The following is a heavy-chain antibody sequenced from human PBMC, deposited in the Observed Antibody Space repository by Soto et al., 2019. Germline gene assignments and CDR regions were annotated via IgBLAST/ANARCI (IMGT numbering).Heavy chain of an antibody. J-gene: IGHJ5*02. CDR2: AYYSGST. V-gene: IGHV4-59*01. CDR3: ARDRSTYGGGGTGEVKENWFDP. CDR1: GYSINSHYY. Sequence: VSGYSINSHYYWSWIRQSPGKGLEWIGYAYYSGSTDYNPSLKSRVTMSVDTSKNQVSLKLNSVTTADTAVYYCARDRSTYGGGGTGEVKENWFDPWGPGTLVTVSS. D-gene: IGHD2-8*01.